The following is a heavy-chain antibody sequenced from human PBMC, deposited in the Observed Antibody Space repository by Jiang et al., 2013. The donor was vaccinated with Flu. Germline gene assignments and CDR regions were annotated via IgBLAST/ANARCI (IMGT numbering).Heavy chain of an antibody. D-gene: IGHD2-2*01. CDR3: ARDSAYCTSSSCYDFVDY. Sequence: PSLKSRVTMSVDASKNQFSLNLSSVTAADTAVYYCARDSAYCTSSSCYDFVDYWGQGTLVTVSS. J-gene: IGHJ4*02. V-gene: IGHV4-4*07.